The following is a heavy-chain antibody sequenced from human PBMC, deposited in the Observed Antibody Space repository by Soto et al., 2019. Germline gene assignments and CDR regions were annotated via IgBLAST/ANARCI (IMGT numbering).Heavy chain of an antibody. CDR3: GTPSHHDSGGYHLPFDC. CDR1: GGTFSSYA. CDR2: IIPIFGTP. D-gene: IGHD3-22*01. J-gene: IGHJ4*02. V-gene: IGHV1-69*13. Sequence: SVKVSCTAAGGTFSSYAFSWVRQAPGQGLEWMGGIIPIFGTPKYAQKFQGRVTIIADESTTTAYMELTSLRSEDTAVYYCGTPSHHDSGGYHLPFDCGGQ.